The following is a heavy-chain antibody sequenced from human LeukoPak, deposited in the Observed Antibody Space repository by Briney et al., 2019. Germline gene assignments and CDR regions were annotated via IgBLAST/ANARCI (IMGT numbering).Heavy chain of an antibody. Sequence: GGFLRLSCAASGFTVNSYAMSWVRQGPGKGLEWVSAISGSGDNTYYADSVRDRFTISRDNSKNTLYLQMDSLRAEDTAVYYCTKDHSEYVWGSYRRDDYWGQGTLVTVSS. CDR1: GFTVNSYA. CDR3: TKDHSEYVWGSYRRDDY. J-gene: IGHJ4*02. V-gene: IGHV3-23*01. CDR2: ISGSGDNT. D-gene: IGHD3-16*02.